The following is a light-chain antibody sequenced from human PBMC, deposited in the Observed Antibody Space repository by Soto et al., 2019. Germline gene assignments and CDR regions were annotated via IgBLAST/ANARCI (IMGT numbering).Light chain of an antibody. CDR1: QSISSW. V-gene: IGKV1-5*03. CDR3: QQYNGYPYT. Sequence: DIQMTQSPSTLSASVGDRVTITCRASQSISSWLAWYQQKPGKAPKLLIYKASSLESGVPSRFSGSGSGTEFTRTLSSLQPDDFATYYCQQYNGYPYTFGQGTKLEIK. J-gene: IGKJ2*01. CDR2: KAS.